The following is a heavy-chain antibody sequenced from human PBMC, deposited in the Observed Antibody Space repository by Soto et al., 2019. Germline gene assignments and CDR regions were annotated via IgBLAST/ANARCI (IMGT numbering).Heavy chain of an antibody. CDR2: IYYSGST. CDR3: ARGPTLYYGSGSYFHYYMDV. V-gene: IGHV4-31*03. CDR1: GGSISSGGYY. D-gene: IGHD3-10*01. J-gene: IGHJ6*03. Sequence: PSETLSLTCTVSGGSISSGGYYWSWIRQHPGKGLEWIGYIYYSGSTNYNPSLKSRVTISVDTSKNQFSLKLSSVTAADTAVYYCARGPTLYYGSGSYFHYYMDVWGKGTTVTVSS.